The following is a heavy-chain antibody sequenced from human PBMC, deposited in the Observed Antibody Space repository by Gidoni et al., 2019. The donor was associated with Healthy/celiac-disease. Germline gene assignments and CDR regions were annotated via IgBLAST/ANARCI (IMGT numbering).Heavy chain of an antibody. Sequence: QVQLVQSGAEVKKPGASVKVSCKASGYTFTSYDINWVRQATGQGLEWMGWMNPNSGNTGYAQKFQGRVTMTRNTSISTAYMELSSLRSEDTAVYYCARSYYDFWSGPSGSYWFDPWGQGTLVTVSS. CDR3: ARSYYDFWSGPSGSYWFDP. J-gene: IGHJ5*02. V-gene: IGHV1-8*01. CDR1: GYTFTSYD. CDR2: MNPNSGNT. D-gene: IGHD3-3*01.